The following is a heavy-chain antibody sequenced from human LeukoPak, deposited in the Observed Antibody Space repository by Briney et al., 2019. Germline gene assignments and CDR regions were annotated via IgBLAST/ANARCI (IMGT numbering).Heavy chain of an antibody. J-gene: IGHJ5*02. D-gene: IGHD4-23*01. CDR2: INPNSGGT. Sequence: ASVKVSCKASGYTFTGYYMHWVRQAPGPGHEWMGRINPNSGGTDYAQKFQGRVTMTRDTSISTAYMELSRLRSDDTAVYYCARVGGGKQNWFDPWGQGTLVTGSS. V-gene: IGHV1-2*06. CDR3: ARVGGGKQNWFDP. CDR1: GYTFTGYY.